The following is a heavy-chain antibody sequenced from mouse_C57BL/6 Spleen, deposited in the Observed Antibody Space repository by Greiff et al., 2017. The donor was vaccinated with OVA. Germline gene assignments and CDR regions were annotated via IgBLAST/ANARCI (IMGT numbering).Heavy chain of an antibody. CDR1: GYTFTSYW. V-gene: IGHV1-52*01. J-gene: IGHJ4*01. Sequence: VKLQQPGAELVRPGSSVKLSCKASGYTFTSYWMHWVKQRPIQGLEWIGNIDPSDSETHYNQKFKDKATLTVDKSSSTAYMQLSSLTSEDSAVYYCARGDYVHYYAMDYWGQGTSVTVSS. CDR2: IDPSDSET. CDR3: ARGDYVHYYAMDY. D-gene: IGHD2-4*01.